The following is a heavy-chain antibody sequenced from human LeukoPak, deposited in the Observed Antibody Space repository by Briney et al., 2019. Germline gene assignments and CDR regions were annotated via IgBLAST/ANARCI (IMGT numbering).Heavy chain of an antibody. CDR1: SDSITNNH. J-gene: IGHJ4*02. V-gene: IGHV4-59*08. D-gene: IGHD3-3*02. CDR3: ARHIFPEGSPFDS. Sequence: PETLSLTCTVSSDSITNNHWSWIRQSPGKGLEWIGYISYTGNTNYNPSLKSRLTISLDTSKNHFSLTLTSVTAADTALYYCARHIFPEGSPFDSWGPGTLVTVSS. CDR2: ISYTGNT.